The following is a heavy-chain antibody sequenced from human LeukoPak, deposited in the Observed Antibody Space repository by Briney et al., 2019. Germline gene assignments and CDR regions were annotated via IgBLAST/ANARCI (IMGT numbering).Heavy chain of an antibody. J-gene: IGHJ4*02. Sequence: GGSLRLSCAASGFTFSSYSMDWVRQAPGKGLEWVSSISSSSSYIYYSDSVKGRFTISRDNSKNTLYLQMNSLRAEDTAVYYCARRAGAYSHPYDYWGQGTLVTVSS. CDR2: ISSSSSYI. D-gene: IGHD4/OR15-4a*01. CDR1: GFTFSSYS. V-gene: IGHV3-21*04. CDR3: ARRAGAYSHPYDY.